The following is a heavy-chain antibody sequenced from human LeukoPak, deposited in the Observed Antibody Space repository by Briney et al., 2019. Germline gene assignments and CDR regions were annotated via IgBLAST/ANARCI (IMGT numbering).Heavy chain of an antibody. CDR3: ARDGYYGSGLFAY. Sequence: GGSLRLSCAASGFTFSSYAMSWVRQAPGKGLEWVSAISGSGGSTYYADSVKGRFTISRDNTKNTLYLQMNSLRAEDTAVYYCARDGYYGSGLFAYWGQGTLVTVSS. V-gene: IGHV3-23*01. J-gene: IGHJ4*02. D-gene: IGHD3-10*01. CDR1: GFTFSSYA. CDR2: ISGSGGST.